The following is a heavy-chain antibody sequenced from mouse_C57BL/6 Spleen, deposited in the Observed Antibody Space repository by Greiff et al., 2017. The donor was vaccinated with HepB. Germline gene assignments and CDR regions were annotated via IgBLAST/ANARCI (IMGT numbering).Heavy chain of an antibody. J-gene: IGHJ3*01. CDR3: ARGAGAY. Sequence: VQLQQPGAELVKPGASVKLSCKASGYTFTSYWMQWVKQRPGQGLEWIGEIDPSDSYTNYNQKFKGKATLTVDTSSSTAYMQLSSLTSEDSAVYYCARGAGAYWGQGTLGTVSA. CDR1: GYTFTSYW. CDR2: IDPSDSYT. V-gene: IGHV1-50*01.